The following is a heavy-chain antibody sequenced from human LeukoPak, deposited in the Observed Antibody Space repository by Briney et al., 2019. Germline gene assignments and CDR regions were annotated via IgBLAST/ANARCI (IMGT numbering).Heavy chain of an antibody. D-gene: IGHD3-16*01. CDR1: GYTFTMYY. CDR2: INPSDGAT. CDR3: AREQRGGLSANLGGLFASYYTYYYMDV. V-gene: IGHV1-46*01. J-gene: IGHJ6*03. Sequence: GASVKVSCKASGYTFTMYYIHWVRQAPGQGLEWMGMINPSDGATTYAQRFQGRVTMTRDMSTTTVYMDLRSLRSDDSAGYCCAREQRGGLSANLGGLFASYYTYYYMDVWGRGTTVTVSS.